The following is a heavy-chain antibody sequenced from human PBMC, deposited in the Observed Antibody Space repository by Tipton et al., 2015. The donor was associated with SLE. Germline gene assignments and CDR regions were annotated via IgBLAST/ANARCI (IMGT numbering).Heavy chain of an antibody. J-gene: IGHJ4*02. Sequence: QLVQSGAEVKKPGSSVKVSCKASGGTFSSYAISWVRQAPGQGLEWMGGIIPIFGTANCAQKFQGRFTITADESTSTVYMELSSLRSEDTAVYYCARTRGDKYDSSGYSNYFDYWGQGTLVTVSS. CDR2: IIPIFGTA. CDR3: ARTRGDKYDSSGYSNYFDY. V-gene: IGHV1-69*01. D-gene: IGHD3-22*01. CDR1: GGTFSSYA.